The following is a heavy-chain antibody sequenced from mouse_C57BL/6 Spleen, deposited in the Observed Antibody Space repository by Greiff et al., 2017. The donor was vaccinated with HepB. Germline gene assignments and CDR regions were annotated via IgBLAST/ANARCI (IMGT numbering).Heavy chain of an antibody. CDR1: GFSLTSYA. V-gene: IGHV2-9-1*01. CDR2: IWTGGGT. D-gene: IGHD2-1*01. CDR3: ARSDGKGDYAMDY. J-gene: IGHJ4*01. Sequence: VQLQQSGPGLVAPSQSLSITCTVSGFSLTSYAISWVRQPPGKGLEWLGVIWTGGGTNYNSALKSRLSISKDNSKSQVFLKMNSLQTDDTARYYCARSDGKGDYAMDYWGQGTSVTVSS.